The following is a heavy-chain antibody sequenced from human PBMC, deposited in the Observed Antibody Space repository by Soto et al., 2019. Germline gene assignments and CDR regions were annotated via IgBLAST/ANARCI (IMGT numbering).Heavy chain of an antibody. V-gene: IGHV1-46*01. CDR3: ASGGISGWYLQH. CDR2: INPSVGST. CDR1: GYTFTSYY. Sequence: ASVKVSCKASGYTFTSYYMHWVRQAPGQGLGWMGIINPSVGSTSYAQKFQGRVTMTRDTSTSTVYMELSSLRSEDTAVYYCASGGISGWYLQHWGQGTLVTVS. D-gene: IGHD6-19*01. J-gene: IGHJ1*01.